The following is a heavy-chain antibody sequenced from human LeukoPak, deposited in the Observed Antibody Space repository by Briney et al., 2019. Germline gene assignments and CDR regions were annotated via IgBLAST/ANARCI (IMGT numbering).Heavy chain of an antibody. J-gene: IGHJ4*02. Sequence: SETLSLTCAVSGYSISSGYLWGWIRPPPGEGLEWIATIHHPEITHYNPSLERRVTISLDTSKNHFSLSLSSVTAADTAVYYCARESGHQLVPPTCIHNGGFDFWGQGTLVTVSS. CDR1: GYSISSGYL. D-gene: IGHD2-8*01. CDR3: ARESGHQLVPPTCIHNGGFDF. V-gene: IGHV4-38-2*02. CDR2: IHHPEIT.